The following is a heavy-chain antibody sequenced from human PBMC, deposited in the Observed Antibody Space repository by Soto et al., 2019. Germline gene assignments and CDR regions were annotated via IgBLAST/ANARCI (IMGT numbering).Heavy chain of an antibody. CDR3: ATDSNYDVSNSF. CDR2: ILPVSAPP. CDR1: GGTLNNYA. V-gene: IGHV1-69*01. J-gene: IGHJ4*02. D-gene: IGHD3-3*01. Sequence: VKVSCKASGGTLNNYAINWVRQAPGQGLEWMGGILPVSAPPDYAQKFQGRVSITADHSTSTVYMELSRLKSDDTAVYFCATDSNYDVSNSFWGQGTLVTVSS.